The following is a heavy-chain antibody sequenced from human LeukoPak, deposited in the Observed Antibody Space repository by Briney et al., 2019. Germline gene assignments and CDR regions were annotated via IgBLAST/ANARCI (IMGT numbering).Heavy chain of an antibody. Sequence: PSETLSLTCAVYGGSFSGYYWSWIRQPPGKGLEWIGEINHSGSTNYNPSLKSRVTISVDTSKNQFSLKLSSVTAADTAVYYCARQGFYYYGSGSYYTGGYYYMDVWGKGTTVTISS. CDR2: INHSGST. V-gene: IGHV4-34*01. CDR1: GGSFSGYY. J-gene: IGHJ6*03. CDR3: ARQGFYYYGSGSYYTGGYYYMDV. D-gene: IGHD3-10*01.